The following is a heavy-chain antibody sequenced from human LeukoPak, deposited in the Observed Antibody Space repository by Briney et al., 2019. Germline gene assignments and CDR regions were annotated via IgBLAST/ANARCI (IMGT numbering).Heavy chain of an antibody. CDR3: ARGLPQWLPTVGSFDI. V-gene: IGHV3-11*01. CDR1: GFSFSDFY. J-gene: IGHJ3*02. D-gene: IGHD6-19*01. CDR2: INSHGDVL. Sequence: GGSLRLSCAASGFSFSDFYMSWFRQSPGKGLEWVSYINSHGDVLYYSDFVKGRFTVSRDNGKNSLSLQMNSLRAEDTALYYCARGLPQWLPTVGSFDIWGQGTMVTVSS.